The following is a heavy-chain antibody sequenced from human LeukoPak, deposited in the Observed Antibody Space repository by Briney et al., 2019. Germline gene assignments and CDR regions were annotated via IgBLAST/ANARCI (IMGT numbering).Heavy chain of an antibody. J-gene: IGHJ4*02. CDR2: INAGNGNT. D-gene: IGHD6-13*01. V-gene: IGHV1-3*01. CDR1: GYTFTSYA. CDR3: ARGGIDSSSWIIYYFDY. Sequence: GASVKVSCKASGYTFTSYAMHWVRQAPGQRLEWMGWINAGNGNTKYSQKFQGRVTITRDTSASTAYMELSSLRSEDTAVYYCARGGIDSSSWIIYYFDYWGQGTLVTVSS.